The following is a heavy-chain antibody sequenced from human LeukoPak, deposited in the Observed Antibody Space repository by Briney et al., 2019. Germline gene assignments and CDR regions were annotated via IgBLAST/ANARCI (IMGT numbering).Heavy chain of an antibody. V-gene: IGHV3-23*01. CDR2: INTSGGST. J-gene: IGHJ6*03. Sequence: WGTPRLSCAASGFTFSSYGMSWVRQAPGKGLEWVSAINTSGGSTYYADSVKGRFTISRDNSKNTLYLQMNSLRAEDAAIYYCAKNGDRGAYCSGGSCYPYFYYYMDVWGKGTTVTISS. D-gene: IGHD2-15*01. CDR1: GFTFSSYG. CDR3: AKNGDRGAYCSGGSCYPYFYYYMDV.